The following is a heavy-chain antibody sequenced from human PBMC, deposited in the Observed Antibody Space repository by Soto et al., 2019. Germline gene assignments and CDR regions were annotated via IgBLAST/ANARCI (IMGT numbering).Heavy chain of an antibody. V-gene: IGHV4-31*03. CDR3: ARGRDFWSGPDRSFDP. J-gene: IGHJ5*02. Sequence: PPETLSVTCTVSGGSISSGGYYWSWIRQHPGKGLEWIGYIYYSGSTYYNPSLKSRVTISVDTSKNQFSLKLNSVTAADTAVYYCARGRDFWSGPDRSFDPWGQGTLVTVSS. CDR2: IYYSGST. D-gene: IGHD3-3*01. CDR1: GGSISSGGYY.